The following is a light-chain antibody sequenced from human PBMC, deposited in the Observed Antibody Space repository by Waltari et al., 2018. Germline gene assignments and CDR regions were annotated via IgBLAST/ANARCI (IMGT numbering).Light chain of an antibody. CDR2: DVS. J-gene: IGLJ2*01. Sequence: QSALTQPASVSGSPGPSIPISCPGTSSAVGGYNYVPWYQQYPGKAPKLMIYDVSKRPSGVSNRFSGSKSGNTASLTISGLQAEDEADYYCCSYAGSRIHVLFGGGTKLTVL. V-gene: IGLV2-23*02. CDR3: CSYAGSRIHVL. CDR1: SSAVGGYNY.